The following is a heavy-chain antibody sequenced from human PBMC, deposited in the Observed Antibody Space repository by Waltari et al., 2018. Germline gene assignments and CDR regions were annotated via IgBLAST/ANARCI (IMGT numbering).Heavy chain of an antibody. CDR3: ARGSIAARPDYYYYYMDV. D-gene: IGHD6-6*01. CDR1: GGTFISYA. CDR2: IIPILGIA. J-gene: IGHJ6*03. Sequence: QVQLVQSGAAVKKPGSSVKVAGKASGGTFISYALSWCRPAPGQGLEWMGGIIPILGIANYAQKFQGRVTITADESTSTAYMELSSLRSEDTAVYYCARGSIAARPDYYYYYMDVWGKGTTVTVSS. V-gene: IGHV1-69*04.